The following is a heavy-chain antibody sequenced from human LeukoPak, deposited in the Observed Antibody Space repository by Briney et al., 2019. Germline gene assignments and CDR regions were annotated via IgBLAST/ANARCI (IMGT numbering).Heavy chain of an antibody. CDR1: GLRFNSYW. Sequence: GGSLTLSCAASGLRFNSYWMDWVRQAPGKGLEWVAVISYDGSNKYYADSVKGRFTISRDNSKNTLYLQMNSLRAEDTAVYYCARAFWRQGSSTDVWGQGTLVTVSS. D-gene: IGHD2-2*01. J-gene: IGHJ4*02. CDR2: ISYDGSNK. CDR3: ARAFWRQGSSTDV. V-gene: IGHV3-30-3*01.